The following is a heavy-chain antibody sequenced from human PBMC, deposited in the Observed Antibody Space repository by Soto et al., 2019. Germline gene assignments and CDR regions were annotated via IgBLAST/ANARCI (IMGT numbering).Heavy chain of an antibody. CDR2: TSSDGSIE. CDR3: TRDASRDSSARGWFDP. V-gene: IGHV3-30*03. CDR1: GFTLSNHG. J-gene: IGHJ5*02. Sequence: PGGSLRLSCAASGFTLSNHGMQWVRQAPGKGLEWVAVTSSDGSIEHYADSVRGRFTISRDNAKNSLHLQMNSLRAEDTAVYYCTRDASRDSSARGWFDPWGPGTLVTVSS. D-gene: IGHD6-13*01.